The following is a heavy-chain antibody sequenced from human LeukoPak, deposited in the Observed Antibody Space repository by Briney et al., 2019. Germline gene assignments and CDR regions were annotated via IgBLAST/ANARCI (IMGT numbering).Heavy chain of an antibody. D-gene: IGHD4-11*01. CDR2: ISGSGDNT. CDR3: AKAWAGYSTGVDY. Sequence: GGSLRLSCAASGFTFSSYAMSWVRQAPGKGLEWVSAISGSGDNTYYAASLKGRFTISRDNSKNTLYLQINSLRAEDTAVYYCAKAWAGYSTGVDYWGQGTLLIGSS. J-gene: IGHJ4*02. CDR1: GFTFSSYA. V-gene: IGHV3-23*01.